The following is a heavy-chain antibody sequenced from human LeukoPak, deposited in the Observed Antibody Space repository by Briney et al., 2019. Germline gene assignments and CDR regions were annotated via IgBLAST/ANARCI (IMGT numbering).Heavy chain of an antibody. CDR2: IYTSGST. CDR1: GGSISSGTYY. D-gene: IGHD4-17*01. V-gene: IGHV4-61*02. J-gene: IGHJ3*02. CDR3: AGEPTTVPRRAFDI. Sequence: SQTLSLTCTVSGGSISSGTYYWSWVRQPAGKGLEWIGRIYTSGSTNYNPSLKSRVTLSVDTSKNQFSLKLSSVTAADTAVYYCAGEPTTVPRRAFDIWGQGTMVTVSS.